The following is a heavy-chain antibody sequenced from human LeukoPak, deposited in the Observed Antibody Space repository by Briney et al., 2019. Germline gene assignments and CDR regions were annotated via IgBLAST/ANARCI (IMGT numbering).Heavy chain of an antibody. Sequence: PAQTLSLTCTVSGDSFSSVSYYWSWIRQPAGKGLEWIGRIYATGSTNYNPSLKSRVAISVDTSKNQFSLKLSSVTAAHTAVYYCARGGLLNWFDPWGQGTLVTVSS. D-gene: IGHD1-26*01. V-gene: IGHV4-61*02. CDR1: GDSFSSVSYY. CDR3: ARGGLLNWFDP. CDR2: IYATGST. J-gene: IGHJ5*02.